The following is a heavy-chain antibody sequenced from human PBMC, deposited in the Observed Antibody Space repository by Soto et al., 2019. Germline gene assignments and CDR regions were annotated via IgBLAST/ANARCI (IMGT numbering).Heavy chain of an antibody. CDR1: GYSFTSYW. V-gene: IGHV5-51*01. CDR3: ARPCEGGSSSWYDAFDI. D-gene: IGHD6-13*01. CDR2: IYPGDSDT. J-gene: IGHJ3*02. Sequence: GESLKISCKGSGYSFTSYWIGWVRQMPGKGLEWMGVIYPGDSDTRYSPSFQGQVTISADKSISTAYLQWSSLKASDTAMYYCARPCEGGSSSWYDAFDIWGQGTMVTVSS.